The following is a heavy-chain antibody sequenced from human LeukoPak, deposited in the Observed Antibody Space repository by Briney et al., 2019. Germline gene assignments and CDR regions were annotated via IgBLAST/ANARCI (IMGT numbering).Heavy chain of an antibody. V-gene: IGHV4-34*01. J-gene: IGHJ4*02. Sequence: SETLSLTCAVYGGSFSGYYWSWIRQPPGKGLEWIGEINHSGSTNYNPSLKSRVTISVDTSKNQFSLKLSSVTAADTAVYYCARHGIAAALIYWGQGTLVTVSS. CDR1: GGSFSGYY. CDR2: INHSGST. CDR3: ARHGIAAALIY. D-gene: IGHD6-13*01.